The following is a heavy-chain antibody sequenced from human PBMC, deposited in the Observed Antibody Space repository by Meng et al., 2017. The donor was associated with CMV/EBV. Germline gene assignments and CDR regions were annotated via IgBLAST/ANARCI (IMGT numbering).Heavy chain of an antibody. CDR2: INPNSGGT. D-gene: IGHD1-7*01. Sequence: SCKASGYSFSGYYMHWVRQAPGQGLEWMGWINPNSGGTNFAQKFQGRVTMTRDTSISTAYMELSRLRSDDTAVYYCARVLRQTSDFDDWGQGTLVTSPQ. J-gene: IGHJ4*02. V-gene: IGHV1-2*02. CDR3: ARVLRQTSDFDD. CDR1: GYSFSGYY.